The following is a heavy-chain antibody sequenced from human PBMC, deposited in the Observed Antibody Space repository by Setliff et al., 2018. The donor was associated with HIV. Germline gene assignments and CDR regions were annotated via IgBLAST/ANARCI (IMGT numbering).Heavy chain of an antibody. CDR3: ARSKTFYDFWGGYYTHGAFKI. J-gene: IGHJ3*02. Sequence: SETLSLTCTVSGGSFTSRSYYWGWIRQPPGKGLEWIGSIFYSGITYYNPSLKSRVTISVDTSKNQFSLNLTSVTAPDTAVYYCARSKTFYDFWGGYYTHGAFKIWGLGTMVTVSS. V-gene: IGHV4-39*01. CDR2: IFYSGIT. CDR1: GGSFTSRSYY. D-gene: IGHD3-3*01.